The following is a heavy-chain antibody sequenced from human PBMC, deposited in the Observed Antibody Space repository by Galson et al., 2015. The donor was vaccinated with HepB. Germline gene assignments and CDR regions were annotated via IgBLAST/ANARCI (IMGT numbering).Heavy chain of an antibody. Sequence: QSGAEVKKPGESLKISCKGSGYSFTSYWIGWVRQMPGKGLEWMGIIYPGDSDTRYSPSFQGQVTISADKSINTAYLRWSSLKASDSAIYYCARQGYGSGWAPSNYYYGMDVWGQGTTVTVSS. CDR3: ARQGYGSGWAPSNYYYGMDV. CDR2: IYPGDSDT. CDR1: GYSFTSYW. V-gene: IGHV5-51*03. D-gene: IGHD6-25*01. J-gene: IGHJ6*02.